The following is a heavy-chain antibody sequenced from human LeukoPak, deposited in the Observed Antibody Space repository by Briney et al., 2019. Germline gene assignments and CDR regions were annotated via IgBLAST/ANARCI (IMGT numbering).Heavy chain of an antibody. V-gene: IGHV3-23*01. J-gene: IGHJ4*02. CDR3: AKEYYDFWSGYYSGSYYFDY. CDR2: ISGSGGST. CDR1: GFTFSSYA. D-gene: IGHD3-3*01. Sequence: PGGSLRLSCAASGFTFSSYAMSWVRQAPGKGLEWVSAISGSGGSTYYADSVKGRFTISRDNSKNTLYLQMNSLRAEDTAVYYCAKEYYDFWSGYYSGSYYFDYWGQGTLVTVSS.